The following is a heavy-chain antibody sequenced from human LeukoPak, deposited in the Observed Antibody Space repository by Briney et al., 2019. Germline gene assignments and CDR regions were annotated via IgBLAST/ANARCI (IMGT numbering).Heavy chain of an antibody. V-gene: IGHV4-34*01. J-gene: IGHJ4*02. CDR2: INHSGST. CDR1: GGSFSGDY. CDR3: ARGRVRVWGSYRPFDY. D-gene: IGHD3-16*02. Sequence: SGTLSLTCAVYGGSFSGDYWSSVRQPPAKGLEWIGEINHSGSTNYNPSLKSRVTISVDTSKNQFSPKLSSVTAADTAVYYCARGRVRVWGSYRPFDYWGQGTLVTVSS.